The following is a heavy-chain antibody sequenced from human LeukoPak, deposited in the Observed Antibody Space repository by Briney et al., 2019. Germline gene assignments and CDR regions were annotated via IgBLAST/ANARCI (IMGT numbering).Heavy chain of an antibody. J-gene: IGHJ4*02. D-gene: IGHD7-27*01. V-gene: IGHV3-53*01. Sequence: PGGSLRLSCAASRFTFSDYYMSWVRQAPGKGLEWVSVIYSGGSTYYADSVRGRFTISRDNSKNTLYLQMNSLRAEDTAVYYCARGRTGESDYFDYWGQGTLVSVSS. CDR2: IYSGGST. CDR3: ARGRTGESDYFDY. CDR1: RFTFSDYY.